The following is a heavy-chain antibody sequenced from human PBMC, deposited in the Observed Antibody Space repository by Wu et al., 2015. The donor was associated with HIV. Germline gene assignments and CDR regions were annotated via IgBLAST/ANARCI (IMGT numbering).Heavy chain of an antibody. Sequence: QVQLVQSGAEVKKPGSSVKVSCKASGGTFSSYAINWVRQAPGQGLEWMGGIIPIFGTASFAQRFQGRVTITADESTSTAYMELRSLRSEDTAVYYCARTRANWGPADAFDIWGQRGQWSPSL. D-gene: IGHD7-27*01. V-gene: IGHV1-69*12. J-gene: IGHJ3*02. CDR3: ARTRANWGPADAFDI. CDR1: GGTFSSYA. CDR2: IIPIFGTA.